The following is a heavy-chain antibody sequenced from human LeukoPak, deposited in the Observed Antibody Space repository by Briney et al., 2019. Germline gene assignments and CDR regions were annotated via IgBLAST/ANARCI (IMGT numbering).Heavy chain of an antibody. Sequence: KPGGPSQICCQAAGSTFTSYWSSGGRQLPGKGGERMGRIYTGDSNTNYSPSFQGHVTIPAHKSISTAYLQWSSLKASDTAMYYCARPQDIVVVVAARESDDAFDIWGQGTMVTVSS. CDR1: GSTFTSYW. J-gene: IGHJ3*02. V-gene: IGHV5-10-1*01. CDR2: IYTGDSNT. D-gene: IGHD2-15*01. CDR3: ARPQDIVVVVAARESDDAFDI.